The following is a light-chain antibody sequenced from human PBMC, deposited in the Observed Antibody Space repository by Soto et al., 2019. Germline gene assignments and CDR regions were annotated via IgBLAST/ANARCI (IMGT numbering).Light chain of an antibody. Sequence: EIVLTQSPDTLSVSPGERATLSCRASQTVSSNYLAWCQQKPGQAPRLVIYAASTRATGIPDRFSGSVSGTEFTLTISSLRSEDFAVYYCQQYNEWPPFTFGQGTRLEI. V-gene: IGKV3-15*01. J-gene: IGKJ5*01. CDR2: AAS. CDR1: QTVSSN. CDR3: QQYNEWPPFT.